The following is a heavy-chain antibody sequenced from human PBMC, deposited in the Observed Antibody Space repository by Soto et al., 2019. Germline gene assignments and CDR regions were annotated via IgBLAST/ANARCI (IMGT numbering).Heavy chain of an antibody. CDR1: GGSISSGGYS. CDR3: ARSLAAAVYNWFDP. V-gene: IGHV4-30-2*01. CDR2: IYHSGST. D-gene: IGHD6-13*01. J-gene: IGHJ5*02. Sequence: PSETLSLTCAVSGGSISSGGYSWSWIRQPPGKGLEWFGYIYHSGSTYYNPSLKSRVTISVDRSKNQFSLKLSTVTAADTAVYYCARSLAAAVYNWFDPWGQGTLVAVSS.